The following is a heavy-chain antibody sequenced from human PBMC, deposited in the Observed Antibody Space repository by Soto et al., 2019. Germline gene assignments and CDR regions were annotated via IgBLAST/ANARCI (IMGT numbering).Heavy chain of an antibody. CDR1: GYTFTSYY. Sequence: ASVKVSCKASGYTFTSYYIHWVRQAPGQGLEWMGIINPSGGSTSYAQKFQGRVTMTRDTSTSTVYMELSSLRSEDTAVYYCARAYDSSGYYYVGRPSHFDYWGQGTLVTVSS. D-gene: IGHD3-22*01. V-gene: IGHV1-46*01. CDR3: ARAYDSSGYYYVGRPSHFDY. CDR2: INPSGGST. J-gene: IGHJ4*02.